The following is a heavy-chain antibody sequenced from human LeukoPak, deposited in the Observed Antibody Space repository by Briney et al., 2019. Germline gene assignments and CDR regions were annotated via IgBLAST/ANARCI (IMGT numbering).Heavy chain of an antibody. CDR2: IYTSGST. D-gene: IGHD2-8*01. V-gene: IGHV4-4*07. CDR3: ARASYSYGINGWVPFDY. CDR1: GGSISSYY. J-gene: IGHJ4*02. Sequence: SETLSLTCTVSGGSISSYYWSWIRQPAGKGLEWIGRIYTSGSTNYNPSLKSRVTISGDTSKNQFSLRLSSVTAADTAVYYCARASYSYGINGWVPFDYWGQGTLVTVSS.